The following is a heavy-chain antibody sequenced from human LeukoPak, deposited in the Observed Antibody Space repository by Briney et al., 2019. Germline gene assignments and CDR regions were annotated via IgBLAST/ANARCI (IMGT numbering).Heavy chain of an antibody. V-gene: IGHV3-64*02. CDR3: AREPPPDSSLGYFDY. CDR2: IDGNGGRT. Sequence: GGSLRLSCVGFGFTFRTCPMHWIRQAPGKGLEVVSNIDGNGGRTNYADSVKGRFTVSRDNSKNTLYLQMDSLRAEDMAVYYCAREPPPDSSLGYFDYWGQGTLVTVSS. D-gene: IGHD3-22*01. J-gene: IGHJ4*02. CDR1: GFTFRTCP.